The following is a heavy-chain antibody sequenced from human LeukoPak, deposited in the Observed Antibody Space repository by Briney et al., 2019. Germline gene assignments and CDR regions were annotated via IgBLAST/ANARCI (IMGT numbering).Heavy chain of an antibody. D-gene: IGHD3-3*01. Sequence: GGSLRLSCAASGFTVSSNYMSWVRQAPGKGLEWVSAISGSGGSTYYADSVKGRFTISRDNSKNTLYLQMNSLRAEDTALYYCAKDAKRNYDFWDRFDYWGQGTLVTVSS. CDR1: GFTVSSNY. V-gene: IGHV3-23*01. J-gene: IGHJ4*02. CDR2: ISGSGGST. CDR3: AKDAKRNYDFWDRFDY.